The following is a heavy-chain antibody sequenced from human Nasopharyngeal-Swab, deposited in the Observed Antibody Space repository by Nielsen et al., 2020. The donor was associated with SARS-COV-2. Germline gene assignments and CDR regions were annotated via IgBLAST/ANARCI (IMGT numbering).Heavy chain of an antibody. Sequence: GGSLRLSCVTSGFTFNMYSMHWVRQAPGKGLEWVASISSSSNYIYYGDSVKGRFTISRDNTQKSLYLEMNSLRVEDTAVYYCARLGTESYHYYSLDVWGHGTTVTVSS. J-gene: IGHJ6*02. CDR2: ISSSSNYI. CDR1: GFTFNMYS. V-gene: IGHV3-21*01. D-gene: IGHD1-1*01. CDR3: ARLGTESYHYYSLDV.